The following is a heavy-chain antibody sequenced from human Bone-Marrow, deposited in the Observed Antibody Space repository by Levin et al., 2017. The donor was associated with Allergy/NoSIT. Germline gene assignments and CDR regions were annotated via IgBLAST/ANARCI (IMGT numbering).Heavy chain of an antibody. Sequence: SGGSLRLSCEVSGFTFSDAYMNWIRQSPGKGLEWIAYISGSGSDMRYADSVKGRFTISRDNPKNSLYLEMNNLRVEDTALYYCVKDARLASSWGQGTLVTVSS. CDR2: ISGSGSDM. D-gene: IGHD3-3*02. V-gene: IGHV3-11*01. CDR1: GFTFSDAY. J-gene: IGHJ5*02. CDR3: VKDARLASS.